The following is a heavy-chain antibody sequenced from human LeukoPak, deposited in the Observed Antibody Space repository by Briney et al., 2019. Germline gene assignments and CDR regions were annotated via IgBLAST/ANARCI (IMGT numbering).Heavy chain of an antibody. CDR1: GYTFTSYG. CDR2: ISAYNGNT. J-gene: IGHJ4*02. V-gene: IGHV1-18*01. Sequence: ASVKVSCKASGYTFTSYGISWVRQAPGQGLEWMGWISAYNGNTNYAQKLQGKVTMTTDTSTSTAYMELRSLRSDDTAVYYCARAGGYYGSGSYLPDYRGQGTLVTVSS. CDR3: ARAGGYYGSGSYLPDY. D-gene: IGHD3-10*01.